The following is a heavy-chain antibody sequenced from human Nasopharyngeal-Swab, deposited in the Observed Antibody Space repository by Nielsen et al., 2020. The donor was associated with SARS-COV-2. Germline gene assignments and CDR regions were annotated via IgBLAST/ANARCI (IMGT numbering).Heavy chain of an antibody. V-gene: IGHV3-11*06. J-gene: IGHJ6*02. CDR2: ISSSSSYT. CDR3: ARVSPPLLTGPYYYYGMDV. D-gene: IGHD3-9*01. Sequence: GGSLRLSCAASGFTFSDYYMSWIRQAPGKGLEWVSYISSSSSYTNYADSVKGRFTISRDNAKNSLYLQMNSLRAEDTAVYYCARVSPPLLTGPYYYYGMDVWGQGTTVTVPS. CDR1: GFTFSDYY.